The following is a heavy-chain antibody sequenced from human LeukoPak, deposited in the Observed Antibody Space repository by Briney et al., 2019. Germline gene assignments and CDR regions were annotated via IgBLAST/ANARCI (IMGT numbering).Heavy chain of an antibody. Sequence: SETLSLTCTVSGGSISSYYWGWIRQPPGKGLEWIGSIYYSGSTYYNPSLKSRVTISVDTSKNQFSLKLSSVTAADTAVYYCARGLLPGIAVAGTSGDQHDYWGQGTLVTVSS. CDR3: ARGLLPGIAVAGTSGDQHDY. V-gene: IGHV4-39*07. D-gene: IGHD6-19*01. CDR2: IYYSGST. CDR1: GGSISSYY. J-gene: IGHJ4*02.